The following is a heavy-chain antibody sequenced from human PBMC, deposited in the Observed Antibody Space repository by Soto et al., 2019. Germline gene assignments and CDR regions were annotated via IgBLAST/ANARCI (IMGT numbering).Heavy chain of an antibody. CDR2: IYYNGSA. CDR1: GGSISSYY. CDR3: ARTYYDFWSGYWRWFDP. Sequence: SETLSLTCTVSGGSISSYYWSWIRQPPGKGLEWIGYIYYNGSANYNPSLKSRVTISVDTSKNQFSLKLSSVTAADTAVYYCARTYYDFWSGYWRWFDPWGQGTLVTVSS. J-gene: IGHJ5*02. D-gene: IGHD3-3*01. V-gene: IGHV4-59*01.